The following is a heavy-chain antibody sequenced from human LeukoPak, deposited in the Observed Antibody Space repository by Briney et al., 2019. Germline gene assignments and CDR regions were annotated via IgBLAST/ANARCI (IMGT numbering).Heavy chain of an antibody. Sequence: GGSLRLSCAASGFMFSNHWMTWVRQAPGKGLEWVANIRQGGSEKYYVDSVKGRFTVSRDSAKNLLFLQMSSLRAADTAVYYCARGNTNDYGDYFYYHMDVWGKGTTVTVSS. J-gene: IGHJ6*03. D-gene: IGHD4-17*01. V-gene: IGHV3-7*01. CDR2: IRQGGSEK. CDR3: ARGNTNDYGDYFYYHMDV. CDR1: GFMFSNHW.